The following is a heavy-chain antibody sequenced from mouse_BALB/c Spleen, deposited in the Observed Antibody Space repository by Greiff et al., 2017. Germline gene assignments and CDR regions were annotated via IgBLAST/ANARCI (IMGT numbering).Heavy chain of an antibody. CDR2: IYPGNGDT. CDR1: GYTFTSYN. CDR3: ARGGYYDFRFAY. V-gene: IGHV1-12*01. J-gene: IGHJ3*01. D-gene: IGHD2-4*01. Sequence: QVQLQQPGAELVKPGASVKMSCKASGYTFTSYNMHWVKQTPGQGLEWIGAIYPGNGDTSYNQKFKGKATLTADKSSSTAYMQLSSLTSEDSAVYYCARGGYYDFRFAYWGQGTLVTVSA.